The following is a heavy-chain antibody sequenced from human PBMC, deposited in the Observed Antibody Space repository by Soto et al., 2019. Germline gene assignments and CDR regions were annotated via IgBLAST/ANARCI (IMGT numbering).Heavy chain of an antibody. Sequence: GGALRLSCAASGFTFSSYGMHWVRQAPGKGLEWVAVIWYDGSNKYYADSVKGRFTISRDNSKNTLYLQMNSLRAEDTAVYYCARDSRTYDFWSGYVSGYYYGMDGWGQGSTVT. CDR1: GFTFSSYG. D-gene: IGHD3-3*01. CDR2: IWYDGSNK. CDR3: ARDSRTYDFWSGYVSGYYYGMDG. V-gene: IGHV3-33*01. J-gene: IGHJ6*02.